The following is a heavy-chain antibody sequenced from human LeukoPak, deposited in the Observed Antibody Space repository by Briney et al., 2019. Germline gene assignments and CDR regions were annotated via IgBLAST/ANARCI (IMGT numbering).Heavy chain of an antibody. CDR2: IIPIFGTA. J-gene: IGHJ6*03. D-gene: IGHD3-3*01. CDR1: GGTFSSYA. Sequence: SAKVSCKASGGTFSSYAISWVRQAPGQGLEWMGGIIPIFGTANYAQKFQGRVTITTDESTSTAYMELSSLRSEDTAVYYCARVNYDFWSGYYYYYYMDVWGKGTTVTVSS. V-gene: IGHV1-69*05. CDR3: ARVNYDFWSGYYYYYYMDV.